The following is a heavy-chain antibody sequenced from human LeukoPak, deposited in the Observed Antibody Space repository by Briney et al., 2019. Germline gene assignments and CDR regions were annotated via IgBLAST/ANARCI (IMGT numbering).Heavy chain of an antibody. Sequence: SETLSLTCTVSGGSISSSSYYWGWIRQPPGKGLEWIGSIYYSGSTYYNPSLKSRVTVSVDTSKNQFSLKLSSVTAADTAVYYCARVSGGDCYFGYWGQGTLVTVSS. V-gene: IGHV4-39*07. D-gene: IGHD2-21*02. CDR2: IYYSGST. J-gene: IGHJ4*02. CDR1: GGSISSSSYY. CDR3: ARVSGGDCYFGY.